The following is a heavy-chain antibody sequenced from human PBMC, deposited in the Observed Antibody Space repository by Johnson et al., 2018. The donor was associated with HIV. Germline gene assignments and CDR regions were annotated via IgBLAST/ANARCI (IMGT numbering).Heavy chain of an antibody. CDR3: AKSPVGVGICSAFDI. D-gene: IGHD3-10*02. Sequence: QVQLVESGGGVVQPGRSLRLSCAASGFTFSSYAMHWVRQSPGKGLEWVAVISYDGSNKYYADSVKGRFTISRDNSKNTLYLQMNSLRAEDTAVYYCAKSPVGVGICSAFDIWGQGTMVTVAS. CDR2: ISYDGSNK. J-gene: IGHJ3*02. V-gene: IGHV3-30*18. CDR1: GFTFSSYA.